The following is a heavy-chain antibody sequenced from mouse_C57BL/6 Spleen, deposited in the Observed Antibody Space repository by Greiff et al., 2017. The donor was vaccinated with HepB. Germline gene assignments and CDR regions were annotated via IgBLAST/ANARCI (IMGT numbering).Heavy chain of an antibody. CDR3: ARDSNYLYYYAMDY. J-gene: IGHJ4*01. CDR1: GFTFSDYG. D-gene: IGHD2-5*01. Sequence: EVHLVESGGGLVKPGGSLKLSCAASGFTFSDYGVHWVRQAPEKGLEWVAYISSGSSTIYYADTVKGRFTISRDNAKNTLFLQMTSLRSEDTAMYYCARDSNYLYYYAMDYWGQGTSVTVSS. V-gene: IGHV5-17*01. CDR2: ISSGSSTI.